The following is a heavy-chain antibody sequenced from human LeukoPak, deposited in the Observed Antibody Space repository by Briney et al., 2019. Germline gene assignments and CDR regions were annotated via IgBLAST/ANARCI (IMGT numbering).Heavy chain of an antibody. CDR3: AKGGHYYGSGSYD. V-gene: IGHV3-21*04. J-gene: IGHJ4*02. Sequence: GGSLRLSCAASGFTFSSYEMNWVRQAPGKGLEWVSSISSSSSYIYYADSVKGRFTISRDNAKNSLYLQMNSLRAEDTAVYYCAKGGHYYGSGSYDWGQGTLVTVSS. CDR2: ISSSSSYI. D-gene: IGHD3-10*01. CDR1: GFTFSSYE.